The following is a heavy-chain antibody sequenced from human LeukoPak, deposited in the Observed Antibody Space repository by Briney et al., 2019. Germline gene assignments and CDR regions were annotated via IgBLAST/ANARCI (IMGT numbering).Heavy chain of an antibody. Sequence: GESLQISCKGSGYSFTSYWIGWLRHMPGKGLEWMGIIYPSDTDTRYSASFQGVETISADKSISTAYLQWSSLKASDTAMYYCARTPLTYYWNDVRGNWFVPWGQGTLVTVPS. V-gene: IGHV5-51*01. J-gene: IGHJ5*02. D-gene: IGHD1-1*01. CDR2: IYPSDTDT. CDR3: ARTPLTYYWNDVRGNWFVP. CDR1: GYSFTSYW.